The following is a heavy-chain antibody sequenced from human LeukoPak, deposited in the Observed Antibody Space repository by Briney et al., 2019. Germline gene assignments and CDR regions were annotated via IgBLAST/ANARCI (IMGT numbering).Heavy chain of an antibody. V-gene: IGHV1-2*02. J-gene: IGHJ4*02. CDR3: AREDIISSSSLDY. Sequence: ASVKVSCKASGYPFTGYYVHWVRQAPGQGLEWMGWINPKSGGTNYAQKFQGRVTMTRDTSISTAYMELSRLRTDDTAVYYCAREDIISSSSLDYWGQGTLVPVSS. D-gene: IGHD6-6*01. CDR1: GYPFTGYY. CDR2: INPKSGGT.